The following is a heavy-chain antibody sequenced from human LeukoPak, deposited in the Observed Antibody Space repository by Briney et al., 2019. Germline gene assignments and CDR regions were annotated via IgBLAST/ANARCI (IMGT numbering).Heavy chain of an antibody. D-gene: IGHD6-6*01. J-gene: IGHJ3*02. Sequence: ASVKVSCKASGYTFTSYAMHWVRQAPGQRLEWMGWSNAGNGNTKYSQEFQGRVTITRDTSASTAYMELSSLRSEDMAVNYCARGGIAARRGAFDIWGQGTMVTVSS. CDR3: ARGGIAARRGAFDI. CDR2: SNAGNGNT. V-gene: IGHV1-3*02. CDR1: GYTFTSYA.